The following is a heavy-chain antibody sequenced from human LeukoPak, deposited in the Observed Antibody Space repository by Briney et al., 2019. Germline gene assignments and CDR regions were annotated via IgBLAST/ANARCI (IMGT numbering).Heavy chain of an antibody. D-gene: IGHD6-13*01. CDR2: VSHDGTTT. J-gene: IGHJ1*01. Sequence: GGSLRLSCAASGFTFSTYAMTWVRQAPGKGLEWVAVVSHDGTTTFYADSVKGRFTISRDNSKNRLDLQMYSLKPEDTAVYYCAKEPTSYSSCWYFQDWGQGTLVTVSP. V-gene: IGHV3-30*18. CDR1: GFTFSTYA. CDR3: AKEPTSYSSCWYFQD.